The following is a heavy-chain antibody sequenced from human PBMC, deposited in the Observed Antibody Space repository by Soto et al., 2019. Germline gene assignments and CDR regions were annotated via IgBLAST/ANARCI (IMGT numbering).Heavy chain of an antibody. CDR3: ARSIVVVTTLDY. CDR1: GYTFTSYA. CDR2: INAGNGNT. D-gene: IGHD2-21*02. J-gene: IGHJ4*02. Sequence: QVQLVQSGAEEKKPGASVKVSCKASGYTFTSYAMHWVRQAPGQRLEWMGWINAGNGNTKYSQKFQGRVTITRDTAASTADMELIRPRSEGTVVYYCARSIVVVTTLDYWGQGTLVTVSS. V-gene: IGHV1-3*05.